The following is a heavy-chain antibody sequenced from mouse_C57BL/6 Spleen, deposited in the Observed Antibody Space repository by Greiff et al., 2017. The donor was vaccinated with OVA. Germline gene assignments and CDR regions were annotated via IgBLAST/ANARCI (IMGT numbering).Heavy chain of an antibody. V-gene: IGHV1-75*01. Sequence: VQLQQSGPELVKPGASVKISCKASGYTFTDYYINWVKQRPGQGLEWIGWIFPGSGSTYYNEKFKGKATLTVDKSSSTAYMLLSSLTSEDSAVYFCARSDYGSSHWYFDVWGTGTTVTVSS. CDR3: ARSDYGSSHWYFDV. CDR1: GYTFTDYY. J-gene: IGHJ1*03. D-gene: IGHD1-1*01. CDR2: IFPGSGST.